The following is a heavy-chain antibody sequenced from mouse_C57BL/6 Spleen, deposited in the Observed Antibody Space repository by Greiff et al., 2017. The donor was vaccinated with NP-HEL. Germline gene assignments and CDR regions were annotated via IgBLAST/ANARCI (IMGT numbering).Heavy chain of an antibody. V-gene: IGHV1-61*01. CDR3: ARRGPWYFDV. Sequence: QVQLQQPGAELVRPGSSVKLSCKASGYTFTSYWMDWVKQRPGQGLEWIGNIYPSDSETHYNQKFKDKATLTVDKSSSTAYMQLSSLTSEDSAVYYCARRGPWYFDVWGTGTTVTVSS. J-gene: IGHJ1*03. CDR1: GYTFTSYW. CDR2: IYPSDSET.